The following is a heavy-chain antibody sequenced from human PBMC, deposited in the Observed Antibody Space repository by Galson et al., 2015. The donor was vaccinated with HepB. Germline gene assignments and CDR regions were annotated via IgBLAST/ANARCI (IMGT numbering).Heavy chain of an antibody. J-gene: IGHJ4*02. Sequence: SLRLSCAASGFTFSSYEMNWVRQAPGKGLEWVSYISSSGSTIYYADSVKGRFTISRDNAKNSLCLQMNSLRAEDTAVYYCARVMVGEVGATTLDYWGQGTLVTVSS. CDR2: ISSSGSTI. D-gene: IGHD1-26*01. CDR1: GFTFSSYE. CDR3: ARVMVGEVGATTLDY. V-gene: IGHV3-48*03.